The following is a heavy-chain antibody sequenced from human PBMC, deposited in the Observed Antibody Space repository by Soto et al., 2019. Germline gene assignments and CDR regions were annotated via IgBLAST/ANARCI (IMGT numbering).Heavy chain of an antibody. D-gene: IGHD3-3*02. CDR2: IYWTGDE. CDR1: GFSLTTSGVG. V-gene: IGHV2-5*01. Sequence: QMTLKESGPTVVKPPQTLTMTCSFSGFSLTTSGVGVGWVRQPPGQALEWLALIYWTGDEHYRPSLRSRLTITKDTSKNQVVLIMTNMDPMDTATYYCARGLASLPVFAYDVWGQGTTVTVSS. CDR3: ARGLASLPVFAYDV. J-gene: IGHJ3*01.